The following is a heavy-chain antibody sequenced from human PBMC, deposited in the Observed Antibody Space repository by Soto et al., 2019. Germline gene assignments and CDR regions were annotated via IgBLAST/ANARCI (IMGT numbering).Heavy chain of an antibody. V-gene: IGHV5-10-1*01. CDR2: IDPSDSYT. CDR1: GYSFTSYW. CDR3: ARSEYYYGSGSYLDYYYGMDV. D-gene: IGHD3-10*01. Sequence: GESLKISCKGSGYSFTSYWISWVRQMPGKGLEWVGRIDPSDSYTNYSPSFQGHVTISADKSISTAYLQWSSLKASDTAMYYCARSEYYYGSGSYLDYYYGMDVWGQGTTVTVSS. J-gene: IGHJ6*02.